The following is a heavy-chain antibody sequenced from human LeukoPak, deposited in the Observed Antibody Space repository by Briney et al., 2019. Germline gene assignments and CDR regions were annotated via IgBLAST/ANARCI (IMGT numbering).Heavy chain of an antibody. CDR3: ARVAGAGKFDY. CDR1: GGSFSGYY. Sequence: SETLSLTCAVYGGSFSGYYWSWIRQPPGKGLEWIGEINHSGSTNYNPSLKNRVTISVDTSKNQFSLKLSSVTAADTAVYYCARVAGAGKFDYWGQGTLVTVSS. V-gene: IGHV4-34*01. D-gene: IGHD3-10*01. CDR2: INHSGST. J-gene: IGHJ4*02.